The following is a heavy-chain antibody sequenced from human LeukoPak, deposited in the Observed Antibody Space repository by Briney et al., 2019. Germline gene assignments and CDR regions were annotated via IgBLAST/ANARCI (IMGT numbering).Heavy chain of an antibody. J-gene: IGHJ4*02. CDR2: VYHSGST. Sequence: TSETLSLTCTVSGNSISSGYYWDWIRQPPGKGLQWIGSVYHSGSTNYNPSLKSRVTISLDKSKNQFSLKLTSVTAADTAVYYCARYRGGSGYHFDYWGQGTLVSVSS. V-gene: IGHV4-38-2*02. CDR3: ARYRGGSGYHFDY. CDR1: GNSISSGYY. D-gene: IGHD5-12*01.